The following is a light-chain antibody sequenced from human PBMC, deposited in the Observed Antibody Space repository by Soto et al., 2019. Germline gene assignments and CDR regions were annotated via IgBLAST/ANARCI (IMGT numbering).Light chain of an antibody. Sequence: DIQMTQSPSSVSASVGDRVTITCRASQAISTWLAWYQQKPGKAPKLLIYAASNLQTGVPSRFSGSGSGTEFPPHISRLQAEDFSTYYCQQANSFPRTFGQGTKVEIK. CDR1: QAISTW. J-gene: IGKJ1*01. V-gene: IGKV1-12*01. CDR2: AAS. CDR3: QQANSFPRT.